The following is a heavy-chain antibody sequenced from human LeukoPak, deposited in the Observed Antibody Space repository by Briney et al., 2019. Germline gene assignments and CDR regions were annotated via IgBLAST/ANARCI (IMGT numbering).Heavy chain of an antibody. J-gene: IGHJ3*02. D-gene: IGHD3-22*01. CDR1: GFTFSSYW. CDR2: INSDGSST. CDR3: ARESYYYDSSGYTYAFDI. Sequence: GGSLRLSCAASGFTFSSYWMHWVRHAPGKGLVWVSRINSDGSSTSYADSVKGRFTISRDNAKNTLYLQMNSLRAEDTAVYYCARESYYYDSSGYTYAFDIWGQGTMVTVSS. V-gene: IGHV3-74*01.